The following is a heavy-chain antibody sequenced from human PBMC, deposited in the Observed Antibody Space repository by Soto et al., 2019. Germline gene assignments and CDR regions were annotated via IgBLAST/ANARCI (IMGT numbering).Heavy chain of an antibody. J-gene: IGHJ3*02. V-gene: IGHV4-4*02. D-gene: IGHD1-26*01. CDR3: ATREGLPDPFNI. CDR2: IYHSGST. CDR1: GGSLSNSQW. Sequence: QVQLQESGPGLARPSGTLSLTCAVSGGSLSNSQWWSWLRQSPGKVLEWIGEIYHSGSTNYNPSLYSRVTMSLDKSKNQFSLKLTSVTAADTAVYYCATREGLPDPFNIWGQGTMVTVSS.